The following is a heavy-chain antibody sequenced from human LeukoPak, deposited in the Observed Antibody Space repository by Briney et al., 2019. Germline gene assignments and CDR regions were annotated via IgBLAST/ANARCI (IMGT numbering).Heavy chain of an antibody. J-gene: IGHJ3*02. Sequence: GASVKVSCKASGYTFTNFGISWVRQAPGQGLELMGGISVYKGDTNYAQILQGRVTMTTDTSTSTAYMELRSLTSDDTAVYYCARAGGWARGDYKAHAFDIWGQGTMVTVSS. CDR1: GYTFTNFG. CDR3: ARAGGWARGDYKAHAFDI. CDR2: ISVYKGDT. V-gene: IGHV1-18*01. D-gene: IGHD6-19*01.